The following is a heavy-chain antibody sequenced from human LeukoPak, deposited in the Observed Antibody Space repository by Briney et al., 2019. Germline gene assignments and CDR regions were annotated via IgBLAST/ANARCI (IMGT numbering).Heavy chain of an antibody. CDR3: ARDQWELLSSDY. V-gene: IGHV3-30-3*01. CDR2: ISYDGSNK. J-gene: IGHJ4*02. Sequence: GGSLRLSCAASGFTFSSYAMHWVRQAPGKGLEWVAVISYDGSNKYYADSVKGRFTISGDNSKNTLYLQMNSLRAEDTAVYYCARDQWELLSSDYWGQGTLVTVSS. D-gene: IGHD1-26*01. CDR1: GFTFSSYA.